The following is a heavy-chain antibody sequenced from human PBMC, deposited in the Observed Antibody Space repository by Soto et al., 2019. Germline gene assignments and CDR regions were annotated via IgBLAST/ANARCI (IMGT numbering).Heavy chain of an antibody. CDR2: IYVGGYT. CDR1: GFTVSNNY. CDR3: AVYAPRHWFDS. D-gene: IGHD6-6*01. V-gene: IGHV3-66*01. Sequence: EVHLVESGGDLVQPGGSLRLSCAASGFTVSNNYMTWVRQAPGKGLEWVSLIYVGGYTYYADSVKGRFTISRDNSKNTLYLQMNRLRAEDTAVYYCAVYAPRHWFDSWGQGTLVTVSS. J-gene: IGHJ5*01.